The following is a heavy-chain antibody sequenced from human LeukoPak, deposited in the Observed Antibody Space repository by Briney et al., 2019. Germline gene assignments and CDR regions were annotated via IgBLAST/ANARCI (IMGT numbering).Heavy chain of an antibody. D-gene: IGHD4-17*01. V-gene: IGHV4-30-4*08. Sequence: SETLSLTCTVSGGSISSGDYYWRWIRQPPGKGLEWIGYMYYSGSTYYNPSLKSRATISVDTSKNQFSLKLTSVTAADTALYYCAKDILMTTVTPGYWGQGTLVTVSS. CDR3: AKDILMTTVTPGY. CDR1: GGSISSGDYY. J-gene: IGHJ4*02. CDR2: MYYSGST.